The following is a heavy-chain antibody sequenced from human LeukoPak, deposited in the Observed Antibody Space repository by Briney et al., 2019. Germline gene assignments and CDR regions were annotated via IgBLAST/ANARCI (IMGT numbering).Heavy chain of an antibody. CDR1: GYTFTKYG. CDR2: ISAYNGNT. J-gene: IGHJ4*02. Sequence: ASVKVSCKASGYTFTKYGIIWARLAPGQGLEWMGWISAYNGNTNYAQKLQGRVTMATDTSTSTAYMELRSLRSDDTAVYYCARDEEGYDSSGPWGQGTLATVSS. V-gene: IGHV1-18*01. CDR3: ARDEEGYDSSGP. D-gene: IGHD3-22*01.